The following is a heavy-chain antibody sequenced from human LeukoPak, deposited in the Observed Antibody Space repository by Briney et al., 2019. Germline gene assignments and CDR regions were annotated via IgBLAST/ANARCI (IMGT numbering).Heavy chain of an antibody. CDR2: IYYSGST. CDR3: ATGYYDFWSGYPSTPRD. Sequence: SETLSLTCTVSGGSISSYYWSWIRQPPGKGLEWIGYIYYSGSTNYNPSLKSRVPISVDTSKNQFSLKLSSVTAADTAVYYCATGYYDFWSGYPSTPRDWGQGTLVTVSS. D-gene: IGHD3-3*01. J-gene: IGHJ4*02. CDR1: GGSISSYY. V-gene: IGHV4-59*01.